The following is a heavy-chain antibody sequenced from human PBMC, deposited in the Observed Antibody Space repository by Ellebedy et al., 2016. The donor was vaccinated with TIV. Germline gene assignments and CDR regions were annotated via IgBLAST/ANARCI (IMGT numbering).Heavy chain of an antibody. D-gene: IGHD5-24*01. V-gene: IGHV4-34*01. J-gene: IGHJ4*02. CDR1: GGSFSRPY. CDR3: ARRQGGWLQSTRYYFDY. Sequence: MPGGSLRLSCAVYGGSFSRPYGSWTRHPPGQGLEWLGAINHSGSTKYNPSLKSRVTISVDKSKNQFSLKMSSVTAADTAVYSCARRQGGWLQSTRYYFDYWGQGTLVTVSS. CDR2: INHSGST.